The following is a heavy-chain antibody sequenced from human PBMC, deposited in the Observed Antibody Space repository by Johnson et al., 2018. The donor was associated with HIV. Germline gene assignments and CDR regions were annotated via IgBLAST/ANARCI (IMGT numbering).Heavy chain of an antibody. D-gene: IGHD3-10*01. CDR1: GFTFSSYA. CDR3: ARDPDPFREYHGDAFDI. CDR2: ISYDGSNK. V-gene: IGHV3-30*04. J-gene: IGHJ3*02. Sequence: QMQLVESGGGVVQPGRSLRLSCAASGFTFSSYAMHWVRQAPGKGLEWVAVISYDGSNKYYADSVKGRFTISRDSSKDTLYVQMNSQRGEDTAVYYCARDPDPFREYHGDAFDIWGQGTVVTVSS.